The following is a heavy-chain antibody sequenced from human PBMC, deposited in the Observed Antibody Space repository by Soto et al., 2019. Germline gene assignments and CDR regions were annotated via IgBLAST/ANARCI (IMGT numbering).Heavy chain of an antibody. CDR2: ISYDGSNK. J-gene: IGHJ4*02. Sequence: LRLSCAASGFTFSSYGMHWVRQAPGKGLEWVAVISYDGSNKYYADSVKGRFTISRDNSKNTLYLQMNSLRAEDTAVYYCANNLYCRSTSCYNEGYYWGQGTLVTVSS. D-gene: IGHD2-2*02. CDR1: GFTFSSYG. CDR3: ANNLYCRSTSCYNEGYY. V-gene: IGHV3-30*18.